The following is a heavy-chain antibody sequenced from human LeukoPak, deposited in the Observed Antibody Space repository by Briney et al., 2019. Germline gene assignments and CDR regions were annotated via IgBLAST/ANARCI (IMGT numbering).Heavy chain of an antibody. Sequence: GGSLRLSCAASGFTFSSYAMYWVRQAPGKGLEYVSAISSNGGTTYYANSVKGRFTISRDNSKNTLYLQMGSLRAEDMAVYYCARGSSSFLGGQFDYWGQGTLVTVSS. CDR3: ARGSSSFLGGQFDY. CDR1: GFTFSSYA. V-gene: IGHV3-64*01. D-gene: IGHD6-6*01. CDR2: ISSNGGTT. J-gene: IGHJ4*02.